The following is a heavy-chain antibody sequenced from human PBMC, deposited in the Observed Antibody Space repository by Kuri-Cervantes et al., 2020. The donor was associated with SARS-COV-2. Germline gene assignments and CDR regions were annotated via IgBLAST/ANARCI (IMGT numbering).Heavy chain of an antibody. CDR3: AKEYSSSWYFGSNYGMDV. D-gene: IGHD6-13*01. CDR2: INHSGST. J-gene: IGHJ6*02. V-gene: IGHV4-34*01. CDR1: GGSISSYY. Sequence: GSLRLSCTVSGGSISSYYWSWIRQPPGKGLEWIGEINHSGSTNYNPSLKSRVTISVDTSKNQFSLKLSSVTAADTAVYYCAKEYSSSWYFGSNYGMDVWGQGTMVTVSS.